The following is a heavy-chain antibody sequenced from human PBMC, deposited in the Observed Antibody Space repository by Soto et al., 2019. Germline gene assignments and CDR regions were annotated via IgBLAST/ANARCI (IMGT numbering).Heavy chain of an antibody. CDR3: VSPEGYYDSSGYTLDY. D-gene: IGHD3-22*01. CDR1: GGSISTYY. Sequence: SETLSLTCTVSGGSISTYYWGWIRQPPGKGLEWIGSMFYSGNTYYNPSLKSRVTLSIDTSKNQFSLKLNSVTAADTAVYYCVSPEGYYDSSGYTLDYWGQGTLVTVSS. CDR2: MFYSGNT. J-gene: IGHJ4*02. V-gene: IGHV4-39*01.